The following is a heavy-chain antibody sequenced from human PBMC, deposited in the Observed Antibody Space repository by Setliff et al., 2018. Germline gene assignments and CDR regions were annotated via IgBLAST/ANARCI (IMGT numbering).Heavy chain of an antibody. Sequence: SETLSLTCTVSGGSVGNSYYYWNWIRQPAGKTLEWIGQVYVGGNTYYNPSFESRVSISVDRSKNQFSLKLTSGTAADTAVYHCARYNPKLPELAIYGSFDYWGQGALVTVSS. CDR2: VYVGGNT. CDR3: ARYNPKLPELAIYGSFDY. J-gene: IGHJ4*02. CDR1: GGSVGNSYYY. D-gene: IGHD3-3*01. V-gene: IGHV4-61*10.